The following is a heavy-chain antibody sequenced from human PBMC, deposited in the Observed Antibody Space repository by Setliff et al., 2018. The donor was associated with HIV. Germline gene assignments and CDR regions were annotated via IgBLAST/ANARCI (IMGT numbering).Heavy chain of an antibody. D-gene: IGHD3-10*01. CDR3: VRDLAATNMVRGRLYHYYYMDV. J-gene: IGHJ6*03. Sequence: GGSLRLSATAFGFTFGDYAMSWVRQAPGKGLEWVSLIRSKAYGGTTEYAASVRGRFTISRDDSKNSLYLQMNSLKTEDTAVYYCVRDLAATNMVRGRLYHYYYMDVWGKGTTVTVSS. V-gene: IGHV3-49*04. CDR2: IRSKAYGGTT. CDR1: GFTFGDYA.